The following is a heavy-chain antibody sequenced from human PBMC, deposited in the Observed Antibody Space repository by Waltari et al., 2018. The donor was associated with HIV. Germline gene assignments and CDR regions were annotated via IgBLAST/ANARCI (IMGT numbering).Heavy chain of an antibody. D-gene: IGHD2-21*01. CDR3: ARGVAFGGYYYGMDV. V-gene: IGHV4-59*01. CDR1: GGSISSYY. J-gene: IGHJ6*02. Sequence: QVQLQESGPGLVKPSETLSLTCTVSGGSISSYYWSWLRQPPGKGLEWIGYIYYSGSTNYNPSLKSRVTISVDTSKNQFSLKLSSVTAADTAVYYCARGVAFGGYYYGMDVWGQGTTVTVSS. CDR2: IYYSGST.